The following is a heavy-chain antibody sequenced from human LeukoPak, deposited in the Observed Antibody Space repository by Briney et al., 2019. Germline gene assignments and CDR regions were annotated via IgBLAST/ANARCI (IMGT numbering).Heavy chain of an antibody. CDR2: INHSGST. CDR3: ARIGTVCGCPDW. CDR1: GGSFSGYY. Sequence: SETLSLTCAVYGGSFSGYYWSWIRQPPGKGLEWIGEINHSGSTNYNPSLKSRVTISVDTSKNQFSLKLSSVTAADTAVYCCARIGTVCGCPDWWGQGTLVTVSS. V-gene: IGHV4-34*01. J-gene: IGHJ4*02. D-gene: IGHD6-19*01.